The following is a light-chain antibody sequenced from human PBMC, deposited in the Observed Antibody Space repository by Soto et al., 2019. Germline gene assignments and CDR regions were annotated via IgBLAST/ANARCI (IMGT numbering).Light chain of an antibody. J-gene: IGKJ1*01. V-gene: IGKV3-15*01. CDR1: ESVGTN. Sequence: EIVMTQSPATLSVSPGERATLSCRASESVGTNLAWYQQKPGQAPRLLIYGASTRASGIPARFSGSGTGTEFTITLSSLQSDDFAVYYCQPYTNWPPWTFGQGTKVDIK. CDR2: GAS. CDR3: QPYTNWPPWT.